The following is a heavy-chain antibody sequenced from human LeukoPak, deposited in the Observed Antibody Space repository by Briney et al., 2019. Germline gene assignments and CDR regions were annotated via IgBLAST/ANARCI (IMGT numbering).Heavy chain of an antibody. CDR1: GYTFTGYY. V-gene: IGHV1-2*02. Sequence: ASVKVSCKASGYTFTGYYMHWVRQAPGQGLEWMGWINPNSGSTNYAQKFQGRVTMTRDTSISTAYMELSRLRSDDTAVYYCARVYYGSGSYYPGPFDYWGQGTLVTVSS. J-gene: IGHJ4*02. D-gene: IGHD3-10*01. CDR3: ARVYYGSGSYYPGPFDY. CDR2: INPNSGST.